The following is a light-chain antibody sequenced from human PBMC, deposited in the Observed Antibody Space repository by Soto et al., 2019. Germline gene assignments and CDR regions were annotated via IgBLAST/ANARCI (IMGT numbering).Light chain of an antibody. CDR3: QQFSNTPQYT. CDR1: QSVLYSSNNKNY. Sequence: DTVMTQSPDSLAVSLGERATINCKSSQSVLYSSNNKNYLAWYQQKPGQPPKLLISWASTRESGVPDRFSGSGSGPDFNITINSVQAEDVAVYYCQQFSNTPQYTFGQGTRLEIK. V-gene: IGKV4-1*01. CDR2: WAS. J-gene: IGKJ2*01.